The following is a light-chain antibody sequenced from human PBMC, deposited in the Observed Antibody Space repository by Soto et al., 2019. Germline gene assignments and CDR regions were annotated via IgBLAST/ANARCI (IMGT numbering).Light chain of an antibody. CDR1: SSDVGGYNS. CDR2: DVS. V-gene: IGLV2-14*01. CDR3: SSYTTGGSYV. J-gene: IGLJ1*01. Sequence: HSVLTRPASVSGAPGLWIPISCTGNSSDVGGYNSVSWYQQHPGKAPKLMIYDVSNRPSGVSNRFSGSKSGNTASLTISGLQAEDEGDYYCSSYTTGGSYVFGTGTKVTVL.